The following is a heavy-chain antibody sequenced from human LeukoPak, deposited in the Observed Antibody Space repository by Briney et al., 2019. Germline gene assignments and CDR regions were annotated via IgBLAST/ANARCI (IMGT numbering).Heavy chain of an antibody. CDR1: GDNFSSYV. V-gene: IGHV1-69*04. Sequence: GSSVKVSCKASGDNFSSYVITWVRQAPGQGLEWMGRIIPTFDVANFAQIFKGRVTITADKSTNTAHLELSSLRSGDTAVYYCAREGVYSPDPSSYHRHAFDVWGKGTVVIVSS. CDR3: AREGVYSPDPSSYHRHAFDV. CDR2: IIPTFDVA. J-gene: IGHJ3*01. D-gene: IGHD3-16*02.